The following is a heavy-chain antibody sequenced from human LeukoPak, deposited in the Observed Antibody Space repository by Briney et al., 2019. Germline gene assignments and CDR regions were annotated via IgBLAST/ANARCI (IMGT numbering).Heavy chain of an antibody. Sequence: GASVKVSCKASGYTFTGYYMHWVRQAPGQGLEWMGWINPNSGGTNYAQKFQGRVTMTRNTSISTAYMELSSLRSEDTAVYYCARGPPDPYYDFWSGYPPYYYYYGMDVWGQGTTVTVSS. CDR3: ARGPPDPYYDFWSGYPPYYYYYGMDV. D-gene: IGHD3-3*01. CDR2: INPNSGGT. J-gene: IGHJ6*02. V-gene: IGHV1-2*02. CDR1: GYTFTGYY.